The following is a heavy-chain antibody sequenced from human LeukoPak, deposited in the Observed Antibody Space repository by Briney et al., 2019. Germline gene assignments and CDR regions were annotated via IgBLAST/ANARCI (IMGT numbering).Heavy chain of an antibody. V-gene: IGHV4-59*08. CDR3: ARQPGGTAAFDL. J-gene: IGHJ3*01. CDR2: IYYSGST. CDR1: GGSINSYY. Sequence: SETPSLTCTVSGGSINSYYWSWIRQPPGKGLEWIAYIYYSGSTNYNPSLKSRVTISVDTSRNQFSLTLSSVTAADTAVYYCARQPGGTAAFDLWGQGTMVTVSS. D-gene: IGHD1-14*01.